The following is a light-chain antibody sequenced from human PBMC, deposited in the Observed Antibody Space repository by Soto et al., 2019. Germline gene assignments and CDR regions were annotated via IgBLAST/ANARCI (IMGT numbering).Light chain of an antibody. Sequence: QSVLTQPPSVSGAPGQRVTISCTGSSSNIGAGYDVHWYQQLPGTAPKLLIYGNSNRPSGVPDRFSGSKSGTSASLAITGLQAEDEAEYYCQYYDSSLSGWVFGGGTKVTVL. CDR1: SSNIGAGYD. CDR3: QYYDSSLSGWV. CDR2: GNS. V-gene: IGLV1-40*01. J-gene: IGLJ3*02.